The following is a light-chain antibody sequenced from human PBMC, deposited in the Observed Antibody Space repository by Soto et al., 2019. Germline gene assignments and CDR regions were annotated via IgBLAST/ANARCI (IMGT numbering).Light chain of an antibody. J-gene: IGKJ4*01. CDR2: DAS. Sequence: PGERATLSCRASQSVSSYLAWYQQKPGQAPRLLIYDASNRATGIPARFSGSGSGTDFTLTISSLEPEDFAVYYCHQRSNWPLTFGGGTKVDIK. V-gene: IGKV3-11*01. CDR3: HQRSNWPLT. CDR1: QSVSSY.